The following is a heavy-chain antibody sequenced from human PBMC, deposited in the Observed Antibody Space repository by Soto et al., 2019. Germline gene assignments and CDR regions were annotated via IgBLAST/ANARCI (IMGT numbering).Heavy chain of an antibody. D-gene: IGHD5-12*01. V-gene: IGHV1-69*13. Sequence: ASVKVSCKASGGTFSSYGINWVRQAPGQGLEWVGGIIPSYGAANYAQKFLGRVTITAADSTNTASMELSSLRSEDTAVYYCAGPSLQYRVDYSMDVWGQGTTVTVSS. CDR3: AGPSLQYRVDYSMDV. J-gene: IGHJ6*02. CDR2: IIPSYGAA. CDR1: GGTFSSYG.